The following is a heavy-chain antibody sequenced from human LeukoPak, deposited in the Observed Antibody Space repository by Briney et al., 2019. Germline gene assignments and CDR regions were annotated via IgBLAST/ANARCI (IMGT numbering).Heavy chain of an antibody. J-gene: IGHJ4*02. D-gene: IGHD3-10*01. V-gene: IGHV4-34*01. CDR1: GGSFSGYY. CDR3: ARVSITMVRGVNSGFDY. Sequence: PSETLSLTCAVYGGSFSGYYWSWIRQPPGKGLEWIGEINHSGSTNYNPSLKSRVTISVDTSKNQFSLKLSSVTAADTAVYSCARVSITMVRGVNSGFDYWGQGTLVTVSS. CDR2: INHSGST.